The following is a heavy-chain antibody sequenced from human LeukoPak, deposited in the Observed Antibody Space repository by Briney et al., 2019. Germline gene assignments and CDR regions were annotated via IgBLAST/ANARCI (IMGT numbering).Heavy chain of an antibody. V-gene: IGHV3-53*01. J-gene: IGHJ6*03. CDR3: AREGGATGYNYWGLEHENYYMEV. CDR1: GFTVSSNY. CDR2: IYSGDST. D-gene: IGHD5-24*01. Sequence: PGGSLRLSCAASGFTVSSNYMSWVRQAPGKGLEWVSVIYSGDSTYYVDSVKGRFTISRDNSKSTMYLQMNSLRAEDTAVYYCAREGGATGYNYWGLEHENYYMEVWGKGTTVTVSS.